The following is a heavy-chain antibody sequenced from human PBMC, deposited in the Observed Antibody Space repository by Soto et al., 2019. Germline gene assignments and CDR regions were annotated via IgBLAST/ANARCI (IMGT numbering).Heavy chain of an antibody. CDR3: AKGGWYTSSSRSDC. Sequence: QVQLVESGGGVVQPGTSLRLSGSASGFTLSGVDMHWVRQAPGKGLEWVAVMSYDGRNQYYADSVKCRFTVSRDSSKSTLYLQMNSLRTEDAAVYYWAKGGWYTSSSRSDCWGQGTLVTVSS. CDR1: GFTLSGVD. CDR2: MSYDGRNQ. J-gene: IGHJ4*02. D-gene: IGHD6-6*01. V-gene: IGHV3-30*18.